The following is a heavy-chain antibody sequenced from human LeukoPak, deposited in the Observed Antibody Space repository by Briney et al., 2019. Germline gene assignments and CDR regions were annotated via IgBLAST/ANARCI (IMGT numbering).Heavy chain of an antibody. Sequence: PGGSLRLSCAASGFTFSSYAMHWVRQAPGKGLEWVAVISYDGSNKYYADSVKGRFTISRDNSKNTLYLQMNSLRAEDTAVYYCARTYYYGSDPFDPWGQGTLVTVSS. CDR3: ARTYYYGSDPFDP. V-gene: IGHV3-30-3*01. CDR2: ISYDGSNK. CDR1: GFTFSSYA. J-gene: IGHJ5*02. D-gene: IGHD3-10*01.